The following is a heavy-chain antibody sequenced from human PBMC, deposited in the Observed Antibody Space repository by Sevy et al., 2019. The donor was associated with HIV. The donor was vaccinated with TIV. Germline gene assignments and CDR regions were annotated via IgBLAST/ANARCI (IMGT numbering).Heavy chain of an antibody. CDR2: ISGNGGST. CDR1: GFTFSSYP. V-gene: IGHV3-64*04. CDR3: ASRTPSIAARPFDY. J-gene: IGHJ4*02. D-gene: IGHD6-6*01. Sequence: GGSLRLSCSASGFTFSSYPMHWVRQAPGKGLEYVSLISGNGGSTYYADSVKGRFTISRDNSKNTLYLQMNSLRAEDTAVYYCASRTPSIAARPFDYWGQGTLVTVSS.